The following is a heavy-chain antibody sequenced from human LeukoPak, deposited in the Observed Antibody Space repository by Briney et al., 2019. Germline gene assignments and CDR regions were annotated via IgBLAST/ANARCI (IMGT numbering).Heavy chain of an antibody. Sequence: PSETLSLTCIVSRGSISTSNYYWGWIRQPPGKGLEWIGSISYSGSTSYNPSLKSRVIISIDRSKNQFSLKLNSVTAADTAVYYCAREPSGIVPTIVPAWGQGTLVTVSS. CDR1: RGSISTSNYY. CDR3: AREPSGIVPTIVPA. V-gene: IGHV4-39*07. J-gene: IGHJ5*02. CDR2: ISYSGST. D-gene: IGHD5-12*01.